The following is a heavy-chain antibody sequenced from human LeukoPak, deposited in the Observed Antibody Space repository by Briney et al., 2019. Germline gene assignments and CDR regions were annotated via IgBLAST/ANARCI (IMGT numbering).Heavy chain of an antibody. CDR1: GYTFTSYD. Sequence: ASVKVSCKASGYTFTSYDINWVRQATGQGLEWMGWMNPNSGNTGYAQKFQGRVTMTRNTSISTAYMELSSLRSEDTAVYYCARSMDFGVVGAPWFDPWGQGTLVTVSS. V-gene: IGHV1-8*01. J-gene: IGHJ5*02. CDR3: ARSMDFGVVGAPWFDP. CDR2: MNPNSGNT. D-gene: IGHD3-3*01.